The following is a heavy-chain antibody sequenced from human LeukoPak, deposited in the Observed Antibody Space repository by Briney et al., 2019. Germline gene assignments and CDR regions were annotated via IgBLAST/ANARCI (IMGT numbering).Heavy chain of an antibody. CDR2: IYYSGST. V-gene: IGHV4-31*03. Sequence: SQTLSLTCTVSGGSISSGGYYWSWIRQHPGKGLEWIGYIYYSGSTYYNPSLKSRVTISVDTSKNQFSLKLSSVTAADTAVCYCARLTRRDGYNYGFDYWGQGTLVTVSS. CDR1: GGSISSGGYY. J-gene: IGHJ4*02. D-gene: IGHD5-24*01. CDR3: ARLTRRDGYNYGFDY.